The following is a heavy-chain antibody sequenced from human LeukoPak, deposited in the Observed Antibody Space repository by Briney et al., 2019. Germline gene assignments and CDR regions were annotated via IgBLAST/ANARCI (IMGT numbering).Heavy chain of an antibody. D-gene: IGHD1-1*01. J-gene: IGHJ4*02. Sequence: SETLSLTCTVPGGSISSYYWSWIRQSPGKGLQWIRHIFYSGNTNYNPSLKSRVIISLDTSKNQFSLNLTSVTAADTALYYCARGPTRYYFDYWGQGTLVTVSS. V-gene: IGHV4-59*01. CDR3: ARGPTRYYFDY. CDR1: GGSISSYY. CDR2: IFYSGNT.